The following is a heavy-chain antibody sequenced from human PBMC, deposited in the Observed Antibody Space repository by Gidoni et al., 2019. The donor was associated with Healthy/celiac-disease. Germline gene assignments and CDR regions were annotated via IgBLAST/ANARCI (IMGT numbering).Heavy chain of an antibody. CDR1: GGSISSYY. D-gene: IGHD5-18*01. CDR3: ARDRGYSYGIFDP. CDR2: IYYSGST. Sequence: SGGSISSYYWSWIRQPPGKGLEWIGYIYYSGSTNYNPSLKSRVTISVDKSKNQFSLKLSSVTAADTAVYYCARDRGYSYGIFDPWGQGTLVTVSS. J-gene: IGHJ5*02. V-gene: IGHV4-59*01.